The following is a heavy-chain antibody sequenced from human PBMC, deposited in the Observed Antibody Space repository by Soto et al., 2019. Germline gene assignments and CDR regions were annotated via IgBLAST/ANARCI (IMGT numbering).Heavy chain of an antibody. Sequence: ETLSLTCTVSGSSISSSSYYWGWIRQPPGKGLEWVSAISGSGGSTYYADSVKGRFTISRDNSKNTLYLQMNSLRAEDTAVYYCAKGVTIFRASGYFDYWGQGTLVTVSS. V-gene: IGHV3-23*01. CDR2: ISGSGGST. D-gene: IGHD3-3*01. CDR1: GSSISSSSYY. CDR3: AKGVTIFRASGYFDY. J-gene: IGHJ4*02.